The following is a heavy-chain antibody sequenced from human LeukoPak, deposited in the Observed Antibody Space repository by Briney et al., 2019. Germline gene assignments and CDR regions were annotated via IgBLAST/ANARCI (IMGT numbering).Heavy chain of an antibody. V-gene: IGHV1-18*01. Sequence: GASVKVSCKASGYTFTSYGISWVRQAPGQGLEWMGWISAYNGNTNYAQKLQGRVTMTTDTSTSTAYMELRSLRSEDTAVYYCARVTHTELSTWFDPWGQGTLVTVSS. CDR3: ARVTHTELSTWFDP. CDR2: ISAYNGNT. D-gene: IGHD5-18*01. CDR1: GYTFTSYG. J-gene: IGHJ5*02.